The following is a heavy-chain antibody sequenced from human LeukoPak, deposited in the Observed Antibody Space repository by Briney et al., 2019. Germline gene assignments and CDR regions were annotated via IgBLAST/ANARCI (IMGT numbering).Heavy chain of an antibody. D-gene: IGHD6-13*01. CDR2: ISGSGGST. V-gene: IGHV3-23*01. J-gene: IGHJ4*02. CDR3: AKGATRIAAAGTQSDY. Sequence: GGSLRLSCAASGFTFSSYAMSWVRQAPGKGLEWVSAISGSGGSTYYADSVKGRFTISRDNSKNTLYLQMNSLRAEDTAVYYCAKGATRIAAAGTQSDYWGQGTLVTVPS. CDR1: GFTFSSYA.